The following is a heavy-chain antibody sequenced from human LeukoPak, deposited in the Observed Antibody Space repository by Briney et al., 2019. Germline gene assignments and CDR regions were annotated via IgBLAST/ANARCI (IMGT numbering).Heavy chain of an antibody. V-gene: IGHV4-59*12. Sequence: SETLSLTCTVSGGSISSYYWSWIRQPPGKGLEWIGYIYYSGSTNYNPSLKSRVTISVDTSKNQFSPKLSSVTAADTAVYYCARVVTIFGVVINWGQGTLVTVSS. J-gene: IGHJ4*02. D-gene: IGHD3-3*01. CDR2: IYYSGST. CDR3: ARVVTIFGVVIN. CDR1: GGSISSYY.